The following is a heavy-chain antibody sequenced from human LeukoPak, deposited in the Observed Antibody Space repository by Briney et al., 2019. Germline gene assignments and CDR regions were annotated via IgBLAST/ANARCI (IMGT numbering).Heavy chain of an antibody. CDR2: ISSSSSTI. V-gene: IGHV3-48*01. Sequence: GGSLRPSCAASGFTFNSCSMNWVRQAPGKGLEWVSYISSSSSTIYSADSVKGRFTISRDNAKNSLYLQMNSLRAEDTAVYYCATETNYYDTSGTLFDYWGQGTLVTVSS. CDR1: GFTFNSCS. CDR3: ATETNYYDTSGTLFDY. J-gene: IGHJ4*02. D-gene: IGHD3-22*01.